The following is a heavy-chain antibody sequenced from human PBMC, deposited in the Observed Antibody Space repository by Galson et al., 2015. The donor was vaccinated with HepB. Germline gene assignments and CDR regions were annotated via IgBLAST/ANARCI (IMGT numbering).Heavy chain of an antibody. CDR1: GFTFSSFG. D-gene: IGHD1-14*01. CDR2: ISFDGSNK. Sequence: LRLSCAASGFTFSSFGIHWVRQAPGKGLEWVAVISFDGSNKYYADSVKGRFTISRDNSKNTLYLQMNSLRTEDTAVYYCARDHRRMDFDRNPYYYYYYMDGWGKGATVTVSS. CDR3: ARDHRRMDFDRNPYYYYYYMDG. J-gene: IGHJ6*03. V-gene: IGHV3-30*03.